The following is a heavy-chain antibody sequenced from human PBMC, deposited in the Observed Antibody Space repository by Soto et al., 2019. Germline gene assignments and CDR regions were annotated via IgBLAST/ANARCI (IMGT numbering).Heavy chain of an antibody. V-gene: IGHV1-3*01. CDR3: GKVTAHHFLSVYYNSPGPYYYYYMDV. D-gene: IGHD3-3*02. J-gene: IGHJ6*03. CDR1: GYTFTSYA. CDR2: INACNGNT. Sequence: ASVKVSCKASGYTFTSYAMSWVRQAPGQRLEWMGWINACNGNTKYSQKLQGRVTITTDTSTSTAYMELSSLRSEDTAVYYCGKVTAHHFLSVYYNSPGPYYYYYMDVWGKETRVTVPS.